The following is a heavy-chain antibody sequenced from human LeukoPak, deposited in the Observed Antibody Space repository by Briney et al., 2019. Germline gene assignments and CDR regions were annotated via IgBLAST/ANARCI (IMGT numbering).Heavy chain of an antibody. CDR1: GFTFSDCY. CDR2: ISSSGSTI. Sequence: GGSLRLSCAASGFTFSDCYMSWIRQAPGKGLEWVSYISSSGSTIYYADSVKGRFTISRDNSKNTRYLQMNSLRAEDTAVYYCARVQGYVDNWYFDLWGRGTLVTVSS. D-gene: IGHD5-18*01. V-gene: IGHV3-11*04. CDR3: ARVQGYVDNWYFDL. J-gene: IGHJ2*01.